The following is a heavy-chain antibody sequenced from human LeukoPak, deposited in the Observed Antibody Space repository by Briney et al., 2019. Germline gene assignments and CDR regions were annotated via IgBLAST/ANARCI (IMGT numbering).Heavy chain of an antibody. CDR3: AVQRTLWQQVLDH. CDR1: GFTFSTYA. Sequence: GGSLRLSCAASGFTFSTYAMSWVRQAPGKGLEWVASTSGSGDSSNYADSVKGRFTISRDNSKNTLYLQMNSLRAEDTAVYYCAVQRTLWQQVLDHWGQGVLVTVSS. CDR2: TSGSGDSS. D-gene: IGHD6-13*01. J-gene: IGHJ4*02. V-gene: IGHV3-23*01.